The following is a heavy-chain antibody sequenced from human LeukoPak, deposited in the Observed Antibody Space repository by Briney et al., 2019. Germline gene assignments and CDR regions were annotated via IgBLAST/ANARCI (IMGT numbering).Heavy chain of an antibody. Sequence: SETLSLTCTVSGCSISSYYWSWIRQPPGRGLEWIGYIYYSGSTNYNPSLKSRVTISVDTSKNQFSLKLSSVTAADTAVYYCARPMVRGTHYFDYWGQGTLVTVSS. CDR1: GCSISSYY. D-gene: IGHD3-10*01. J-gene: IGHJ4*02. CDR3: ARPMVRGTHYFDY. CDR2: IYYSGST. V-gene: IGHV4-59*01.